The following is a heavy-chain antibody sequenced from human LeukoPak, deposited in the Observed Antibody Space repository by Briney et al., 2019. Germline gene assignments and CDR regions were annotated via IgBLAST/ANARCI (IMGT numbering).Heavy chain of an antibody. J-gene: IGHJ4*02. CDR3: ARVPLLYNGDPLYFDY. CDR1: GYTFTGYY. CDR2: INPNSGGT. Sequence: GASVKVSCKASGYTFTGYYMHWVRQAPGQGLEWMGWINPNSGGTNYAQKFQGRVTMTRDTSISTAYMELSRLRSDDTAVYYCARVPLLYNGDPLYFDYWGQGTLVTVSS. V-gene: IGHV1-2*02. D-gene: IGHD4-17*01.